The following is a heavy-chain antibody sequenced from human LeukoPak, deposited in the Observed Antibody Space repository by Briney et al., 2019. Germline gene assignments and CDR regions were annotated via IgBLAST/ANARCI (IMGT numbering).Heavy chain of an antibody. V-gene: IGHV3-23*01. J-gene: IGHJ4*02. D-gene: IGHD3-10*01. CDR2: LSGSGGTT. CDR3: AKVAYSYDSGSPTRTPPDY. Sequence: PGGSLRLSCAASGFTFSSYAMSWVRQSPGKGLEWVSALSGSGGTTYYADSVKGRFTISRDNSKNTLYLQMNSLRAEDTAIYYCAKVAYSYDSGSPTRTPPDYWGQGTLVTVSS. CDR1: GFTFSSYA.